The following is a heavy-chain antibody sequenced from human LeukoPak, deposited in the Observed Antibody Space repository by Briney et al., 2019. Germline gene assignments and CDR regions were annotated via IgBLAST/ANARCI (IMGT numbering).Heavy chain of an antibody. Sequence: ASVKVSCKASGYTFTSYGIGRVRQAPGQGLEWMGWISTYNGKTVYAQDIQGRVTMTTDTSTSTAYMELRSLRSDDTAIYYCARDFWSGYYTLNAFAIWGLGTMVTVSS. D-gene: IGHD3-3*01. J-gene: IGHJ3*02. V-gene: IGHV1-18*01. CDR3: ARDFWSGYYTLNAFAI. CDR1: GYTFTSYG. CDR2: ISTYNGKT.